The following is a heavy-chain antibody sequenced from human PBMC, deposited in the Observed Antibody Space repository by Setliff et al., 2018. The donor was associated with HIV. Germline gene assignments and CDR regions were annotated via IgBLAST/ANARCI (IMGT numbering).Heavy chain of an antibody. V-gene: IGHV4-4*07. Sequence: SETLSLTCAVYGGSISRYYWSWIRQPAGKGLEWIGRIYSSGSTNYNPSLKSRVTMSLDTSKSQFSLKLTSVTAADTAVYYCARESLAAFDIWGQGTLVTVSS. CDR3: ARESLAAFDI. CDR2: IYSSGST. CDR1: GGSISRYY. J-gene: IGHJ3*02.